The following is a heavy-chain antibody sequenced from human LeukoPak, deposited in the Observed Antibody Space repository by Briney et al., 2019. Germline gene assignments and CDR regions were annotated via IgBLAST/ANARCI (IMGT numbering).Heavy chain of an antibody. CDR2: IIPIFGTA. Sequence: SVKVSCKASGGTFSSYAISWVRQAPGQGLEWMGGIIPIFGTANYAQKFQGRVTITADESTSTAYMKLSSLRSEDTAVYYCARFPGYCSGGSCYSDGMDVWGKGTTVTVSS. D-gene: IGHD2-15*01. J-gene: IGHJ6*04. V-gene: IGHV1-69*01. CDR1: GGTFSSYA. CDR3: ARFPGYCSGGSCYSDGMDV.